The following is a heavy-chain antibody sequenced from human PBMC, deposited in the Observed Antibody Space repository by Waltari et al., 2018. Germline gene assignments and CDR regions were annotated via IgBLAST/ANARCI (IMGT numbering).Heavy chain of an antibody. Sequence: EVQLVESGGGLVQPGGSLRLSCAASGFTFSTYWMSWVRQAPGKGLEWVANIKQDGREKYYVDSVKGRFSISRDNAKNSLYLQMNSLRAEDTAVYYCCSQLTQVGWFDPWGQGTLVTVSS. CDR1: GFTFSTYW. J-gene: IGHJ5*02. V-gene: IGHV3-7*01. CDR3: CSQLTQVGWFDP. CDR2: IKQDGREK. D-gene: IGHD1-1*01.